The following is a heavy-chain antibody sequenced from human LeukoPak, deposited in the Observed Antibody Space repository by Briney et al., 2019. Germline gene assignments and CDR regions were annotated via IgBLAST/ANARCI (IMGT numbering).Heavy chain of an antibody. Sequence: PGGSLRLSCAASGFTVSSNYMSWVRQAPGKGLEWVSVIYSGGSTYYADSVKGRFTISRDNSKNTLYLQMNSLRAEDTAVYYCARAFMVRGVKYSAGVDYWGQGTLVTVSS. J-gene: IGHJ4*02. CDR2: IYSGGST. CDR1: GFTVSSNY. D-gene: IGHD3-10*01. CDR3: ARAFMVRGVKYSAGVDY. V-gene: IGHV3-66*01.